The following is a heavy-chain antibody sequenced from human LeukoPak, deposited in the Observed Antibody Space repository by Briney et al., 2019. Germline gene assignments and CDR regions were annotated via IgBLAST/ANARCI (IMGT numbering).Heavy chain of an antibody. CDR1: GFTFDDYA. J-gene: IGHJ6*03. V-gene: IGHV3-9*01. CDR2: ISWNSGSI. Sequence: GRSLRLSCAASGFTFDDYAMHWVRQAPGKGLEWVSGISWNSGSIGYADSVKGRFTISRDNAKNSLYLQMNSLRAEDTALYYCALASLAARPGYMDVWGKGTTVTVSS. D-gene: IGHD6-6*01. CDR3: ALASLAARPGYMDV.